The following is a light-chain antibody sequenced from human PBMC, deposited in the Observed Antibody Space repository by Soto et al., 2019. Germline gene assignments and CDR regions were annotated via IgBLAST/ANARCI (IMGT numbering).Light chain of an antibody. V-gene: IGKV1-5*03. CDR1: QTIFSW. Sequence: IQMTQSPSTLSASVGDRVSITCRASQTIFSWLAWYQQKPGKAPNLLIYKASSLESGVPSRYSGSGSGTEFTLTISGLQPDDFAAYYCQQYNSYPYSFGKGTKLESK. CDR2: KAS. J-gene: IGKJ2*03. CDR3: QQYNSYPYS.